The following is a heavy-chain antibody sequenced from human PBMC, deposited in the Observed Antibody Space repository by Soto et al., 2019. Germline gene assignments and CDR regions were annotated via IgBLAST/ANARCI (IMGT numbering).Heavy chain of an antibody. CDR1: GFTFSSYG. CDR2: ISYDGSNK. CDR3: AKADPGPDY. J-gene: IGHJ4*02. V-gene: IGHV3-30*18. Sequence: GGSLRLSCAASGFTFSSYGMHWVRQAPGKGLEWVAVISYDGSNKYYADSVKGRFTISRDNSKNTLYLQMNSLRAEDTAVYYCAKADPGPDYWGQGTLVTSPQ.